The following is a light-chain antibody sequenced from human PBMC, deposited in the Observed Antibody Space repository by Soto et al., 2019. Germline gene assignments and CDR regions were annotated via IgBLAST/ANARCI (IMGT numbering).Light chain of an antibody. Sequence: QSVLTQPPSASGTPGQRVTISCSGSSSSIGSNSANWYQQLPGTAPKLLIYKNNQRPSGVPDRFSGSKSGTSASLAISGLQSEDEADYYCAAWDDSLNGRVFGGGTKLTVL. CDR2: KNN. V-gene: IGLV1-44*01. CDR3: AAWDDSLNGRV. CDR1: SSSIGSNS. J-gene: IGLJ3*02.